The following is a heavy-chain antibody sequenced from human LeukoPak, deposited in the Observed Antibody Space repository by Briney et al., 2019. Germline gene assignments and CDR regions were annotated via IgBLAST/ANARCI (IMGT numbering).Heavy chain of an antibody. CDR2: ISYDGSNK. CDR1: GFTFSSYA. Sequence: GRSLRLSCAASGFTFSSYATHWVRQAPGKGLEWVAVISYDGSNKYYADSVKGRFTISRDNSKNTLYLQMNSLRAEDTAVYYCARDPAYSSFDYWGQGALVIVSS. D-gene: IGHD6-13*01. CDR3: ARDPAYSSFDY. V-gene: IGHV3-30*01. J-gene: IGHJ4*02.